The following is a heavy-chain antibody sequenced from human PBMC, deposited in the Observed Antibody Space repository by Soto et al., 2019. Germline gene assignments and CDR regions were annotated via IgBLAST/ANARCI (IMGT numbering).Heavy chain of an antibody. J-gene: IGHJ6*02. Sequence: QVQLVQSGAEVKKPGSSVKVSCKASGGTFSSYAISWVRQAPGQGLEWMGGIIPIFGTANYAQKFQGRVTITADESTSTAYMELSSLRSEDTAVYYCARDGPIQCEPRSWYYYGMDVWGQGTTVTVSS. CDR1: GGTFSSYA. D-gene: IGHD4-4*01. CDR2: IIPIFGTA. V-gene: IGHV1-69*01. CDR3: ARDGPIQCEPRSWYYYGMDV.